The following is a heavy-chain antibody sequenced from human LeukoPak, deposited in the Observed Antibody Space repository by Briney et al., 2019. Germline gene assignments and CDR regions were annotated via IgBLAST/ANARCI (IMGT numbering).Heavy chain of an antibody. V-gene: IGHV3-23*01. D-gene: IGHD6-19*01. CDR2: ISGSGAST. Sequence: PGGTLRLSCAASGFTFSSYDMSWVRQAPGKGLEWVSGISGSGASTYYAEFVKGRFTISRDNSKNTLYLQMNSLRAEDTAVYYCAKPAVSGWYGFDYWGQGTLVTVSS. J-gene: IGHJ4*02. CDR3: AKPAVSGWYGFDY. CDR1: GFTFSSYD.